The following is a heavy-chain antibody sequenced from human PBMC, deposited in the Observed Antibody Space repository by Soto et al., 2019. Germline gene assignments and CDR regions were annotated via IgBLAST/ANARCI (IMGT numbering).Heavy chain of an antibody. CDR3: VSEEPHSP. Sequence: GGSLRLSCAASGFNLNTYTMNWVRQAPGKGMEWISYISGGSSTKYYADSVKGRFTVSRDNARKSLYLQMNSLRDEDTAVYYCVSEEPHSPWRQGT. CDR1: GFNLNTYT. CDR2: ISGGSSTK. V-gene: IGHV3-48*02. J-gene: IGHJ5*02.